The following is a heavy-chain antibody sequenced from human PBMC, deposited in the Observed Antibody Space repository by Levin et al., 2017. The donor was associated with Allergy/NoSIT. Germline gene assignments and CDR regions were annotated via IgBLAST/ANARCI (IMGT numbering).Heavy chain of an antibody. CDR1: GYTFTGYS. Sequence: ASVKVSCKASGYTFTGYSIHWVRQAPGQGLEWMGWISPNSGGTNYAQKFQGRVTMTRDTSISTVYMELSRLRSDDTAVYYCARDRSRTTYVMDVWGQGTTVTVSS. V-gene: IGHV1-2*02. J-gene: IGHJ6*02. CDR3: ARDRSRTTYVMDV. D-gene: IGHD1-1*01. CDR2: ISPNSGGT.